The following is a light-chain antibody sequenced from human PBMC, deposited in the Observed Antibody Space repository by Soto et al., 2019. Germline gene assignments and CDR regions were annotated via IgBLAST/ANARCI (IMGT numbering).Light chain of an antibody. CDR2: AAS. Sequence: DIQMTQSPSSVSASVGDRVTITCRASQSISSYLDWYQQKPGKAPKLLIYAASTLQSGVPSRFSGSGSGTDFTLTISSLQPEDFATYYCQQSYSYPLTFGQGTKVDIK. V-gene: IGKV1-39*01. CDR3: QQSYSYPLT. J-gene: IGKJ1*01. CDR1: QSISSY.